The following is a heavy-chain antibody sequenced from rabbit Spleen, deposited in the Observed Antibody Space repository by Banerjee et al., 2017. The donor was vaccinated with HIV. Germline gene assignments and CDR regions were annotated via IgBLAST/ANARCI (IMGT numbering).Heavy chain of an antibody. J-gene: IGHJ6*01. CDR1: GFSFSSSYW. CDR3: ARDAGTSFSTYGMDL. Sequence: QEQLEESGGDLVKPGASLTLTCTASGFSFSSSYWICWVRQAPGKGLEWIACIYAGSSGSSFYASWAIGRFTISKTSSTTVTLQMTSLTVADTATYFCARDAGTSFSTYGMDLWGQGTLVTVS. V-gene: IGHV1S45*01. CDR2: IYAGSSGSS. D-gene: IGHD8-1*01.